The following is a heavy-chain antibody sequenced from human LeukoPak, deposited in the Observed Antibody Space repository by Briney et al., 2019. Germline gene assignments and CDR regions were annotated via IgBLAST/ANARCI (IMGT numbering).Heavy chain of an antibody. V-gene: IGHV3-30-3*01. J-gene: IGHJ4*02. Sequence: GGSLRLSCVASGFTFSSYAMHWVRQAPGKGLEWVAVISYDGSNKYYADSVKGRFTISRDNSKNTLYLQKNSLRAEDTAVYYCARDRSFNFDYWGQGTLVTVSS. CDR2: ISYDGSNK. CDR1: GFTFSSYA. CDR3: ARDRSFNFDY. D-gene: IGHD1-26*01.